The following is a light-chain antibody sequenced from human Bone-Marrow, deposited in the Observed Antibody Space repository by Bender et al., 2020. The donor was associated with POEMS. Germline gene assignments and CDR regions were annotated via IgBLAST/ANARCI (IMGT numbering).Light chain of an antibody. V-gene: IGLV2-8*01. CDR1: SSDIGGYNY. J-gene: IGLJ1*01. Sequence: QSALTQPPSASGSPGQSVTISCSGTSSDIGGYNYVSWYQQHPGKAPKLIIYEVTERPSGVPDRFSGSKSGNTASLTVSGLQAEDEADFYCQSYDSSLSVYVFGTGTKVTVL. CDR2: EVT. CDR3: QSYDSSLSVYV.